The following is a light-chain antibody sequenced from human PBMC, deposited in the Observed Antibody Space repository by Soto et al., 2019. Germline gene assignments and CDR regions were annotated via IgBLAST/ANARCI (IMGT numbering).Light chain of an antibody. J-gene: IGKJ5*01. V-gene: IGKV3-20*01. CDR3: QQYDSSPST. CDR2: GAS. CDR1: QSVSSSY. Sequence: ETVLTQSPGTLSLAPGARGPLSWRASQSVSSSYLAWYQQKPGQAPSLLIYGASRRATGIPDRFSGSGSGTDFTLTISRLEPEDFAVYYCQQYDSSPSTFGQGTRLEIK.